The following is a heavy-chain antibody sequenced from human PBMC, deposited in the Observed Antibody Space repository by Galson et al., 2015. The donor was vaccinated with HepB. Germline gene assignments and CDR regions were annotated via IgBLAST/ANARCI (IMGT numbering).Heavy chain of an antibody. V-gene: IGHV3-48*03. CDR2: ISSSGSTM. CDR1: GFTFSSYG. Sequence: SLRLSCAGSGFTFSSYGLNWIRQAPGKGLEWISYISSSGSTMQYADSVRGRFTISRDNAKNSLYLQISSLRTEDTAIYYCARGGGDGSNSGDYWGQGTLVTVSS. J-gene: IGHJ4*02. D-gene: IGHD4-23*01. CDR3: ARGGGDGSNSGDY.